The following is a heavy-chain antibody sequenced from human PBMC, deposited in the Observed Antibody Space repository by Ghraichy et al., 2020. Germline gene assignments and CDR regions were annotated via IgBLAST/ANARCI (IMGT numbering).Heavy chain of an antibody. D-gene: IGHD6-19*01. CDR2: INAGNGNT. Sequence: ASVKVSCKASGYTFTSYAIHWVRQAPGQRLEWMGWINAGNGNTKYSQKFQGRVTITRDTSASTAYMELSSLRSEDTALYYCARGLGGAVAGDWGQGTLVTVSS. J-gene: IGHJ4*02. CDR1: GYTFTSYA. V-gene: IGHV1-3*01. CDR3: ARGLGGAVAGD.